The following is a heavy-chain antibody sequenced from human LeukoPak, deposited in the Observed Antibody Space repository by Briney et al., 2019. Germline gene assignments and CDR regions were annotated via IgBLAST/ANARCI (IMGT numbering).Heavy chain of an antibody. CDR3: ARAFLTGYPFDY. D-gene: IGHD3-9*01. V-gene: IGHV3-21*01. Sequence: PGGSLRLSCAASGFTFSTYNMNWVRQAPGKALEWVSSITSSSTYTYYADSVKGRYTISRDNAKNSLYLQMNSLRAEDTAVYYCARAFLTGYPFDYWGQGTLVTVSS. CDR2: ITSSSTYT. J-gene: IGHJ4*02. CDR1: GFTFSTYN.